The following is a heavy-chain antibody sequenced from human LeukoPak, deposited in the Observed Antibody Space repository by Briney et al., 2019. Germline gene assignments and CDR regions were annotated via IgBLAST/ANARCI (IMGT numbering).Heavy chain of an antibody. Sequence: SQTLSLTCTVSGGSISSGDYYWSWIRQPPGKGLEWIGYIYYSGSTYYNPSLKSRLTISVDTSKNHFSLKLSSVTAADTAVYYCARYSPNYHYYYMDVWGTRTTVTVSS. CDR2: IYYSGST. J-gene: IGHJ6*03. V-gene: IGHV4-30-4*08. CDR3: ARYSPNYHYYYMDV. D-gene: IGHD2-21*01. CDR1: GGSISSGDYY.